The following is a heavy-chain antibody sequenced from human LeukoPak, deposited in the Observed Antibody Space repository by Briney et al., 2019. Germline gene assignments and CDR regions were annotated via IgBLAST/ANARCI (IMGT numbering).Heavy chain of an antibody. D-gene: IGHD2-2*01. CDR2: ISAYNGNT. J-gene: IGHJ3*02. CDR1: GYTFTSYG. CDR3: ARDFGKYQLLRNDAFDI. V-gene: IGHV1-18*01. Sequence: ASVKVSCKASGYTFTSYGISWVRQAPGQGLEWMGWISAYNGNTNYAQKLQGRVTMTTDTSTSTAYMELRSLRSDDTAVYYCARDFGKYQLLRNDAFDIWGQGTMVTVSS.